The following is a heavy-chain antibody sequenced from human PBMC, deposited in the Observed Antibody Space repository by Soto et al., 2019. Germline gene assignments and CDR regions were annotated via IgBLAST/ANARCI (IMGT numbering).Heavy chain of an antibody. CDR1: GGSISSYY. Sequence: SETLSLTCTVSGGSISSYYWSWIRQPPGKGLEWIGYIYYSGSTNYNPSLKSRVTISVDTSKNQFSLKLSSVTAADTAVYYCARAGVACGGDCGWFDPWGQGTLLTVSS. CDR3: ARAGVACGGDCGWFDP. CDR2: IYYSGST. J-gene: IGHJ5*02. D-gene: IGHD2-21*02. V-gene: IGHV4-59*01.